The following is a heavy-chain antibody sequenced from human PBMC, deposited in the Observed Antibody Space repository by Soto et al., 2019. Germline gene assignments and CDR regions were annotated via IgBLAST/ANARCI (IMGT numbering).Heavy chain of an antibody. CDR1: GFTFSSYW. D-gene: IGHD3-10*01. CDR3: ARDPTCRELFSYGMDV. V-gene: IGHV3-7*03. J-gene: IGHJ6*02. Sequence: GGSLRLSCAASGFTFSSYWMSWVRQAPGKGLEWVANIKQDGSVKYYVDSVKGRFTISRDNAKNSLYLQMNSLRAEDPAVCYCARDPTCRELFSYGMDVWGQGTTVTVSS. CDR2: IKQDGSVK.